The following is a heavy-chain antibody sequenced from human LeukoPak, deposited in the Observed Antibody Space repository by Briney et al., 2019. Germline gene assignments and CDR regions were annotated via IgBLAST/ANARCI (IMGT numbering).Heavy chain of an antibody. CDR2: IYSRGSP. Sequence: SETLSLTCTVSGGSISNYYWSWIRQPPGKGLEWIGYIYSRGSPNYNPSLRSRVTISVDTSKNQFSLKLSSVTAADTAVYYCARALLPYSNYLDYWGQGTLVTVSS. D-gene: IGHD4-11*01. CDR1: GGSISNYY. CDR3: ARALLPYSNYLDY. V-gene: IGHV4-59*01. J-gene: IGHJ4*02.